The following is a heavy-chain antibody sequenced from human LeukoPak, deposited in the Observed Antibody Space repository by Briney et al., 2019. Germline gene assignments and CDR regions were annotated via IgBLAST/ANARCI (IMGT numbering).Heavy chain of an antibody. V-gene: IGHV1-69*04. CDR3: AREGRWDCSSTSCYSWFDP. CDR1: GGTFSRYS. J-gene: IGHJ5*02. CDR2: IIPIVGIA. Sequence: ASVKVSCKASGGTFSRYSISWARQAPGQGLEWMGRIIPIVGIANYAQKFQGRVTITADKSTSTAYMELSSLRSEDTAVYYCAREGRWDCSSTSCYSWFDPWGQGTLVTVSS. D-gene: IGHD2-2*02.